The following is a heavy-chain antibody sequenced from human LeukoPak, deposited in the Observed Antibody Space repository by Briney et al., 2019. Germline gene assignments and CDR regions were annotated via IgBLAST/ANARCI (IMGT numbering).Heavy chain of an antibody. CDR3: ERAFPPLRTSSAGDL. D-gene: IGHD3-16*01. Sequence: GGSLIPSCSASGFPFSDYDMNWVRAAPGKGLELVSANSGRSTNPYHGDSVQVRFSISRDNAKIFLYLQTNGLGAEDTSVYYCERAFPPLRTSSAGDLWGQGTLVTVSS. V-gene: IGHV3-21*06. CDR2: NSGRSTNP. CDR1: GFPFSDYD. J-gene: IGHJ4*02.